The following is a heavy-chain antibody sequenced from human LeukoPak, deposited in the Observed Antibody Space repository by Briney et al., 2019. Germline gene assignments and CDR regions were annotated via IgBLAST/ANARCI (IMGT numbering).Heavy chain of an antibody. J-gene: IGHJ3*02. D-gene: IGHD5-18*01. V-gene: IGHV4-34*01. CDR3: ARGSPIQLWADAFDI. Sequence: PSETLSLTCAVYGGSFSGYYWSWIRQSPGKGLEWIGEINHSGSTNYNPSLKSRVTISVDTSKNQFSLKLSSVTAADTAVYYCARGSPIQLWADAFDIWGQGTMVTVSS. CDR1: GGSFSGYY. CDR2: INHSGST.